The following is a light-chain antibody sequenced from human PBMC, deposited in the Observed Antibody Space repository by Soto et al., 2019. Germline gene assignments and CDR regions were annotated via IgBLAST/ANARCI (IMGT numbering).Light chain of an antibody. CDR3: SSYTSSSTLEV. CDR1: SSDVGGYNY. Sequence: QSVLTQPASVSGSPGQSITISCIGTSSDVGGYNYVSWYQQHPGEAPKLMIYDVTNRPSGVSDRFSGSKSGNTASLTISGLQAEDEADYYCSSYTSSSTLEVFGGGTKLTVL. CDR2: DVT. V-gene: IGLV2-14*01. J-gene: IGLJ2*01.